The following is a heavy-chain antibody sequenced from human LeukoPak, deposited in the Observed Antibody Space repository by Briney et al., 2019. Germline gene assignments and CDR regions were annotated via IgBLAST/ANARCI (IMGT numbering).Heavy chain of an antibody. D-gene: IGHD6-19*01. CDR3: ARSNGWFSPQTIDY. Sequence: GGSLRLFCAASGFTLSSYWMSGVPQPPAKGLEGVANIKQDGSKKYYVDSVKGRFTISRDNAKNSLYLQMNSLRAEDTAVYYCARSNGWFSPQTIDYWGQGTLVTVSS. V-gene: IGHV3-7*01. CDR1: GFTLSSYW. CDR2: IKQDGSKK. J-gene: IGHJ4*02.